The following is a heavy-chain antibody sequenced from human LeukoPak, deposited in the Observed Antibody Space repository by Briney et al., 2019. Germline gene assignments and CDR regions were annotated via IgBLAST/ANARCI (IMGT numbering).Heavy chain of an antibody. Sequence: GGSLRLSCAASGFTFSNYGMHWVRQAPGKGLEWVAFIRYDGSDKYYTDSVKGRFTISRDNSKNTLYLQMNSLRAEDTAVYYCARGGAFDIWGQGTMVTVSS. CDR3: ARGGAFDI. CDR2: IRYDGSDK. CDR1: GFTFSNYG. J-gene: IGHJ3*02. D-gene: IGHD1-26*01. V-gene: IGHV3-30*02.